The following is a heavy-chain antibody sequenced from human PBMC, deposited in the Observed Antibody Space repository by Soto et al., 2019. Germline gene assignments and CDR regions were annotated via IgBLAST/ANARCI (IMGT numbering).Heavy chain of an antibody. CDR3: ARLGDPYYYYYYGMDV. CDR1: GGSISSYY. Sequence: NPSETLSLTCTVSGGSISSYYWSWIRQPPGKGLEWIGYIYYSGSTNYNPSLKSRVTISVDTSKNQFSLKLSSVTAADTAVYYCARLGDPYYYYYYGMDVWGQGTTVTVSS. J-gene: IGHJ6*02. V-gene: IGHV4-59*08. D-gene: IGHD1-26*01. CDR2: IYYSGST.